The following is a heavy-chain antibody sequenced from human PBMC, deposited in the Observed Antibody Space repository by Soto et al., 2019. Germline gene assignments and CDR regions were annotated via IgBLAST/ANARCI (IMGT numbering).Heavy chain of an antibody. CDR2: ISAYNGYT. V-gene: IGHV1-18*01. D-gene: IGHD3-9*01. J-gene: IGHJ4*02. CDR1: GYTFTSYG. Sequence: QVQLVQSGAEVKKPGTSVKVSCKASGYTFTSYGITWVRQAPGQGLEWMGWISAYNGYTDYAQNLQGRVTMTTDTTTSTVYMDLRRLRFDDTAVYYCARVASTGYSTWDYWGQGTLVTVSS. CDR3: ARVASTGYSTWDY.